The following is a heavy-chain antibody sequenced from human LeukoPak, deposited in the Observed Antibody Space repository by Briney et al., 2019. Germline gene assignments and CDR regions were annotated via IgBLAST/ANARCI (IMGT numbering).Heavy chain of an antibody. CDR3: ARLRGETYYDFWSGYQGSPYGMDV. J-gene: IGHJ6*02. D-gene: IGHD3-3*01. CDR2: IIPILGIA. CDR1: GGTFSSYA. V-gene: IGHV1-69*04. Sequence: ASVKVSCKASGGTFSSYAISWVRQAPGQGLEWMGRIIPILGIANYAQKFQGRVTITADKSTSTAYMELSSLRSEDTAVYYCARLRGETYYDFWSGYQGSPYGMDVWGQGTTVTVSS.